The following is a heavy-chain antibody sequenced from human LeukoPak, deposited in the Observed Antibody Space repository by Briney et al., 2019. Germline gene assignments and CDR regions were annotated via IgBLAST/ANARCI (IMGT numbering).Heavy chain of an antibody. CDR2: IETGGST. J-gene: IGHJ4*02. Sequence: SETLSLTCAVYGGSFSGYYWSWIRQPPGKGLEWIGYIETGGSTKYNPSLMSRVTISVDASKSQFSLNLNSVNAADTAVYYCARVRGSGGNYKFDYWGQGTLVTVSS. V-gene: IGHV4-59*01. CDR1: GGSFSGYY. D-gene: IGHD4/OR15-4a*01. CDR3: ARVRGSGGNYKFDY.